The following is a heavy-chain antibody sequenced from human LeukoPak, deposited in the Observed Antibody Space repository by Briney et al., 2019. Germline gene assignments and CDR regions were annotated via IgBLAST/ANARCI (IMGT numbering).Heavy chain of an antibody. CDR3: ARPWGSGGY. CDR1: GGSFSGYY. CDR2: INHSGST. D-gene: IGHD2-15*01. Sequence: SETLSLTCAVYGGSFSGYYWSWIRQPPGKGLEWIGEINHSGSTNYNPSLKSRVTISVDTSKNQFSLKLSSVTAADTAVYYCARPWGSGGYWGQGTLVTVSS. V-gene: IGHV4-34*01. J-gene: IGHJ4*02.